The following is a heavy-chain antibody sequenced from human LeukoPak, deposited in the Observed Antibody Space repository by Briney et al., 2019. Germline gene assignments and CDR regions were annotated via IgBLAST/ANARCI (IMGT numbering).Heavy chain of an antibody. CDR1: GYTFTTYG. CDR3: ARGSTARYYYDRSGYYRGAFDY. Sequence: ASVKVSCKASGYTFTTYGISWVRQAPRHGLEWMGWISGYNGNTNYAQKLQGRVTMTTDTSTSTAYMELRSLRSDDTAVYYCARGSTARYYYDRSGYYRGAFDYWGQGTLVTVSS. V-gene: IGHV1-18*01. J-gene: IGHJ4*02. CDR2: ISGYNGNT. D-gene: IGHD3-22*01.